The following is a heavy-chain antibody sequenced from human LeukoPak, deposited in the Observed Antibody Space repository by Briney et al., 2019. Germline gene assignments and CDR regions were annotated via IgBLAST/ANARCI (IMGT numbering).Heavy chain of an antibody. CDR2: IYHSGST. Sequence: PSETLSLTCAVSGGSINSGGYSWSWIRQPPGKALEWIGYIYHSGSTYYNPSLKGRVTISLDRSKNQFSLKLSSVTAADTAVYYCARDNRWGTPGAFDIWGQGTMVTVSS. CDR1: GGSINSGGYS. V-gene: IGHV4-30-2*01. J-gene: IGHJ3*02. CDR3: ARDNRWGTPGAFDI. D-gene: IGHD1-7*01.